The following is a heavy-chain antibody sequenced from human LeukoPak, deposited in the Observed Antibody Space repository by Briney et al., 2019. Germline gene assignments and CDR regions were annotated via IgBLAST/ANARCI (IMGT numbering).Heavy chain of an antibody. V-gene: IGHV3-30*03. CDR1: GFTFSSYG. CDR3: VFEGRADAFDI. J-gene: IGHJ3*02. CDR2: ISHDGSNK. D-gene: IGHD3-10*01. Sequence: PGGSLRLSCAASGFTFSSYGMHWVRQAPGKGLERVAVISHDGSNKYYADSVKGRFTISRDNSKNTLYLQMNSLRAEDTAVYYCVFEGRADAFDIWGQGTMVTVSS.